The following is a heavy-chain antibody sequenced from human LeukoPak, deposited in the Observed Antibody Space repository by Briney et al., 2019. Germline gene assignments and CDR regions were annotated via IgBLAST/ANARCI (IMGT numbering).Heavy chain of an antibody. CDR1: GFTFSSYA. V-gene: IGHV3-30*04. CDR2: MSYDGNK. CDR3: ARERYSSSRYLDY. J-gene: IGHJ4*02. Sequence: GGSLRLSCAASGFTFSSYAMHWVRQAPGKGLEWVAIMSYDGNKYYADSVKGRFTISRDNSKNTLYLQMNSLRGEDTAVYYCARERYSSSRYLDYWGQGTLVTVSS. D-gene: IGHD6-13*01.